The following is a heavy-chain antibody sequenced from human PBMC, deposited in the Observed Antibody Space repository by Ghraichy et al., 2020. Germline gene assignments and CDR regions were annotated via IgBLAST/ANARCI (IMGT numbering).Heavy chain of an antibody. J-gene: IGHJ4*02. CDR1: GFIFSGSA. Sequence: GGSLRLSCAASGFIFSGSAMHWVRQASGKGLEWVGRIGSKANTYATAYAASVKGRFTISRDDSKNTAYLQMNSLKTEDTAVYYCTPGPRDPRNDFWGQGTLVTVSS. CDR3: TPGPRDPRNDF. V-gene: IGHV3-73*01. D-gene: IGHD1-14*01. CDR2: IGSKANTYAT.